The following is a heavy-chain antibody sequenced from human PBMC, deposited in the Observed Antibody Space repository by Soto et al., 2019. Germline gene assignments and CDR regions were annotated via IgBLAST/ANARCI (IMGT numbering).Heavy chain of an antibody. J-gene: IGHJ6*02. V-gene: IGHV4-31*03. D-gene: IGHD4-17*01. CDR2: IYYSGST. CDR1: GGSISSGGYY. Sequence: SETLSLTCTVSGGSISSGGYYWSWIRQHPGKGMEWIGYIYYSGSTYYNPSLKSRVTISVDTSKNQFSMKLSSVTAADTAVYYCARDVRTTVTFYYYYGMDVWGQGTTVTVSS. CDR3: ARDVRTTVTFYYYYGMDV.